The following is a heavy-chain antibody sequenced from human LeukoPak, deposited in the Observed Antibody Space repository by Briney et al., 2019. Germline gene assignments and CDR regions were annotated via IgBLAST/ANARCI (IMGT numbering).Heavy chain of an antibody. CDR3: ARGPYSSILD. Sequence: ASVKVSCKASGYTLTSYDINWVRQATGQGLEWMGWMNPNSGNTCYAQKFQGRVTMTRNTSISTAYMELSSLRSEDTAVYYCARGPYSSILDWGQGTLVTVSS. CDR1: GYTLTSYD. D-gene: IGHD6-13*01. CDR2: MNPNSGNT. V-gene: IGHV1-8*01. J-gene: IGHJ4*02.